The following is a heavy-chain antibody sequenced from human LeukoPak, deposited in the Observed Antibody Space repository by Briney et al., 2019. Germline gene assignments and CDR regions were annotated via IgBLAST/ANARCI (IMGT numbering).Heavy chain of an antibody. CDR1: GRSISSYY. V-gene: IGHV4-59*01. D-gene: IGHD3-16*02. CDR2: IYYGGST. Sequence: SETLSLTCTVSGRSISSYYWSWIRQPPGKGLEWIGYIYYGGSTDYNPSLKSRVTISVDTSKNQFSLRLSSVTAADTAVYYCARGFDYVWGSHRALGYWGQGTLVTVSS. J-gene: IGHJ4*02. CDR3: ARGFDYVWGSHRALGY.